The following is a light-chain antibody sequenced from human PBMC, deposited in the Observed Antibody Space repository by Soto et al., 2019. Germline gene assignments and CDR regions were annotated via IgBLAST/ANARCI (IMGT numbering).Light chain of an antibody. CDR1: NSAVGGYNF. CDR3: ASYAGSNIPVL. V-gene: IGLV2-8*01. J-gene: IGLJ2*01. CDR2: DVT. Sequence: QSALTQPPSASGSPGQSVTISCTGTNSAVGGYNFVPWYQQHPGKAPKLMIYDVTERPSGVPDRFSGSKSGNTASLTVSGLQCEDDADYYSASYAGSNIPVLFGGGTKLTVL.